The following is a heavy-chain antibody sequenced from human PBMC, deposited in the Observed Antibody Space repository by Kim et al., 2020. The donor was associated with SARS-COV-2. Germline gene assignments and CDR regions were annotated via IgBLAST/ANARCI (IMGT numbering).Heavy chain of an antibody. CDR1: GFTFDDCT. D-gene: IGHD3-22*01. J-gene: IGHJ5*02. V-gene: IGHV3-43*01. Sequence: GGSLRLSCAASGFTFDDCTMHWVRQTPGRGLEWVSLISWDGGTTDYADSVKGRFSISRDNSKNSLYLQMSSLRTEDTALYYCAKDSAYYYDSGRSWFDP. CDR2: ISWDGGTT. CDR3: AKDSAYYYDSGRSWFDP.